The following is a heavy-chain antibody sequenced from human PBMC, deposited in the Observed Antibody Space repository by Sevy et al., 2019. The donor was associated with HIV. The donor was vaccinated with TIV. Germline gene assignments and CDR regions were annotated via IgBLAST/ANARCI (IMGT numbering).Heavy chain of an antibody. Sequence: GGSLRLSCTTSGFTFGDFAMSWFRQAPGKGLEWVGFIRSKDYGGTTEYAASVKGRFTISRDDSKNIVYMQMNSLKTEETAVYFCTSDGGGGNILASYYYYDMDVWGQGTTVTVSS. V-gene: IGHV3-49*03. CDR1: GFTFGDFA. CDR3: TSDGGGGNILASYYYYDMDV. D-gene: IGHD2-21*01. CDR2: IRSKDYGGTT. J-gene: IGHJ6*02.